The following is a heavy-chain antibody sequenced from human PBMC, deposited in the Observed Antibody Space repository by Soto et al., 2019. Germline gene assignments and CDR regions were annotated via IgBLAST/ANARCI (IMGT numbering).Heavy chain of an antibody. J-gene: IGHJ5*02. Sequence: EEQLLESGGGLVQPGASLRLSCAASGFTFSSYAMSWVRQAPGKGLEWVSLISGSGGNTFYADSVKGRFTISRDKSDNILILQVNSLRAEYMAVYYCTRGPSAIGPGIVPAASRGGDNYFDPWGQGTLVTVSS. V-gene: IGHV3-23*01. CDR2: ISGSGGNT. D-gene: IGHD2-2*01. CDR1: GFTFSSYA. CDR3: TRGPSAIGPGIVPAASRGGDNYFDP.